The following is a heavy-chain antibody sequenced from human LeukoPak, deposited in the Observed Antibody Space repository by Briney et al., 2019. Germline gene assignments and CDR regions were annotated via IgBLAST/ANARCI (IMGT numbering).Heavy chain of an antibody. Sequence: GGSLRLSCAASGFTFNSYAIHWVRQAPGKGLEWVAVISYDGSNINYADSVKGRFTISRDNSKNTLYLQMNSLRAEDTAVYYCARENSRNFFYYGMDVWGQGTTVTVSS. CDR3: ARENSRNFFYYGMDV. CDR2: ISYDGSNI. J-gene: IGHJ6*02. CDR1: GFTFNSYA. V-gene: IGHV3-30-3*01.